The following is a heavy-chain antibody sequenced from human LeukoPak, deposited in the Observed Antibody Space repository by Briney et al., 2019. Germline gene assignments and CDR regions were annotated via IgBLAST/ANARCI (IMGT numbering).Heavy chain of an antibody. CDR1: GASISSYY. J-gene: IGHJ4*02. Sequence: PSETLSLTCTVSGASISSYYWCWLRQPPGKGLEWIGFIYYSGITNYNPSLKSRVTISVDMSKNQFSLKLTSVTAADTAVYYCARLRALSYYDSSGDFYYFEYWGQGALVTVSS. D-gene: IGHD3-22*01. CDR3: ARLRALSYYDSSGDFYYFEY. CDR2: IYYSGIT. V-gene: IGHV4-59*01.